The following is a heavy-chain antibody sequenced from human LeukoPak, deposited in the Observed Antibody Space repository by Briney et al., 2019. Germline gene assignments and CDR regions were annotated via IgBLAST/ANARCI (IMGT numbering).Heavy chain of an antibody. Sequence: PSETLSLTCTVSGGSISSYYWSWIRQPPGKGLEWIGYIYYSGSTNYSPSLKSRVTISVDTSKNQFSLKLSSVTAADTAVYYCARALDSSGYYEPIDAFDIWGQGTMVTVSS. CDR2: IYYSGST. CDR3: ARALDSSGYYEPIDAFDI. D-gene: IGHD3-22*01. V-gene: IGHV4-59*01. CDR1: GGSISSYY. J-gene: IGHJ3*02.